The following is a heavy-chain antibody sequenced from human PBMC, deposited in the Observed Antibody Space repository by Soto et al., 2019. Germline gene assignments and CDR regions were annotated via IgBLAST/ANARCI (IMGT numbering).Heavy chain of an antibody. J-gene: IGHJ6*02. CDR2: IMPIFRAP. D-gene: IGHD2-21*02. CDR3: ASWLKGTDIGNYYYGMDV. Sequence: QVQLVQSGAEVKKPGSSVKVSCKASGDAFSDYAFSWVRQAPGQGLEWLGGIMPIFRAPDYAQKFQGRVTIPAEEFTRTAHMEMNRLRSEDTAVYYCASWLKGTDIGNYYYGMDVWGQGTTVTVS. V-gene: IGHV1-69*12. CDR1: GDAFSDYA.